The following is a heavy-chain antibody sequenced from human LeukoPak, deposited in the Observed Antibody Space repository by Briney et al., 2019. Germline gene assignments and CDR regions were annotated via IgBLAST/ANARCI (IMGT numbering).Heavy chain of an antibody. J-gene: IGHJ4*02. CDR1: GGSISSGSYY. CDR2: IYTSGST. Sequence: SETLSLTCTVSGGSISSGSYYWSWIRQPAGKGLEWIGRIYTSGSTNYNPSLKSRVTISVDTSKNQFSLKLSSVTAADTAVYYCATGYSYSFDYWGQGTLVTVSS. CDR3: ATGYSYSFDY. V-gene: IGHV4-61*02. D-gene: IGHD5-18*01.